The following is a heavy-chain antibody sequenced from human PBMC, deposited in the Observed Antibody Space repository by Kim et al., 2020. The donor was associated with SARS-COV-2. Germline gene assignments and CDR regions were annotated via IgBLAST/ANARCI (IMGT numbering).Heavy chain of an antibody. Sequence: GGSLRLSCVASGFTFSKSAMSWVRQAPGKGLEWVSAISSSAGTTYYADSVKGRFTISRDNAKNTLYLRMNVLRAADTAVYYCAKDSGYSSSWYEVDCWGQGTLVTVSS. J-gene: IGHJ4*02. CDR2: ISSSAGTT. V-gene: IGHV3-23*01. CDR1: GFTFSKSA. D-gene: IGHD6-13*01. CDR3: AKDSGYSSSWYEVDC.